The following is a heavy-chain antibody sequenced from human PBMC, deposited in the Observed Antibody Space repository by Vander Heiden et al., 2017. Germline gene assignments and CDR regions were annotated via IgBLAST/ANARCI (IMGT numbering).Heavy chain of an antibody. CDR3: ATYSSSWSLKH. CDR2: ISGSGGST. CDR1: GFTFSSYA. Sequence: EVQLLESGGGLVPPGGSLRLSCAASGFTFSSYAMSWVRQAPGKGLEWVSAISGSGGSTYYADSVKGRFTISRDNSKNTLYLQMNSLRAEDTAVYYCATYSSSWSLKHWGQGTLVTVSS. D-gene: IGHD6-13*01. J-gene: IGHJ1*01. V-gene: IGHV3-23*01.